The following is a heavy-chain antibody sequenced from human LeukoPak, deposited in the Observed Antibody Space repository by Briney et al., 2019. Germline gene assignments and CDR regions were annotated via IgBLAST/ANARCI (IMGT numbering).Heavy chain of an antibody. D-gene: IGHD1-26*01. V-gene: IGHV3-11*04. CDR1: GFTFSDYY. J-gene: IGHJ6*03. CDR2: ISSSGSTI. Sequence: GGSLRLSCAASGFTFSDYYMSWIRQAPGKGLEWVSYISSSGSTIYYADSVKGRFTISRDNAKDSLYLQMNSLGPEDTAVYYCARDPYSGNYGNYYCYYMDVWGKGTTVTISS. CDR3: ARDPYSGNYGNYYCYYMDV.